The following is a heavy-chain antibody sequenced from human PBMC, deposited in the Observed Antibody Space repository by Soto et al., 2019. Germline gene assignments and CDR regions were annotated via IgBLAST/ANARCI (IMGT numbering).Heavy chain of an antibody. CDR2: TYYTGST. CDR1: GGSMNSGGYY. D-gene: IGHD3-3*01. J-gene: IGHJ4*01. Sequence: PSETLSLTCTVSGGSMNSGGYYWNWIRQHPGKGLEWIGYTYYTGSTSYNPSLKSRVTMSVDTSKNQFSLTLSSVTAADTAWYYCARAQTIFGVPKVFDFWGQGTLVTVS. V-gene: IGHV4-31*03. CDR3: ARAQTIFGVPKVFDF.